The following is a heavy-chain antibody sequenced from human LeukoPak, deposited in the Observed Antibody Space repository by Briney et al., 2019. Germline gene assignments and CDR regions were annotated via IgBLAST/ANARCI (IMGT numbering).Heavy chain of an antibody. Sequence: SVKVSCKASGGTFISYAISWVRQAPGQGLEWMGGIIPVFGTANYAQKFQGRGTITADESTSTAYMELSSLRSEDTAVYYCARGRRGYSYGETPGGGFDYWGQGTLVTVSS. V-gene: IGHV1-69*13. J-gene: IGHJ4*02. D-gene: IGHD5-18*01. CDR1: GGTFISYA. CDR2: IIPVFGTA. CDR3: ARGRRGYSYGETPGGGFDY.